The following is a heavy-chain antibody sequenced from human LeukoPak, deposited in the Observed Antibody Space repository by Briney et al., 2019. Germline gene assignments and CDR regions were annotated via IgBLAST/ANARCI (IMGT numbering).Heavy chain of an antibody. V-gene: IGHV1-18*01. D-gene: IGHD3-22*01. CDR1: GYTFTSYG. CDR3: ARDAGYYDSSGYRAGPDDAFDI. J-gene: IGHJ3*02. Sequence: GASVKVSCKASGYTFTSYGISWVRQAPGQGLAWMGWISAYNGNTNYAQKLQGRVNMTTDTSTSTAYMELRSLRSDDTAVYYCARDAGYYDSSGYRAGPDDAFDIWGQGTMVTVSS. CDR2: ISAYNGNT.